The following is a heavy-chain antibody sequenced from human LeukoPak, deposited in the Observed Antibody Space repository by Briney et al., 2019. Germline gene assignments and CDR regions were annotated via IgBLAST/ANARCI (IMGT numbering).Heavy chain of an antibody. CDR3: ARGENSGSYFSYFDS. V-gene: IGHV4-34*01. D-gene: IGHD3-10*01. CDR1: GWSFSGHY. Sequence: SETLSLTCAVSGWSFSGHYWTWIRQPPGKGLEWIGEIDHTGRSTYNPSLTSRVTISKDSSKNQFSLSLGSVIAADTAVYFCARGENSGSYFSYFDSWAQGTPVTVSS. CDR2: IDHTGRS. J-gene: IGHJ5*01.